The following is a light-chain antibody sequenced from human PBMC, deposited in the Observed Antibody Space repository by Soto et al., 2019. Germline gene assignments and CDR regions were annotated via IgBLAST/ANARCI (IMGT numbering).Light chain of an antibody. V-gene: IGKV3D-20*02. Sequence: EIVLTQSPGTLSLSPGERATLSCRASQSVDNNYLAWYQQKPGQAPRLLIYGASSRATGIPDRFSGSGSGTDFTLTISSLEPEDFAVYYCQQRGNWPLTFGEGTKV. CDR1: QSVDNNY. CDR2: GAS. J-gene: IGKJ4*01. CDR3: QQRGNWPLT.